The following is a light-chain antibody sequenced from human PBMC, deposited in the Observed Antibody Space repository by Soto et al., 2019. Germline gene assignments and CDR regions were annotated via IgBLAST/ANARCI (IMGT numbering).Light chain of an antibody. Sequence: DIQMTQSPSTLSASVGDRVTISCRASQRISNWLAWYQQKPGKAPKLLIYDASSLQSGVPTRFSGSGSGTEFTLTISSLQPDDSATYYCQQSNSYTPTFGQGTKVEVK. CDR2: DAS. CDR3: QQSNSYTPT. J-gene: IGKJ1*01. CDR1: QRISNW. V-gene: IGKV1-5*01.